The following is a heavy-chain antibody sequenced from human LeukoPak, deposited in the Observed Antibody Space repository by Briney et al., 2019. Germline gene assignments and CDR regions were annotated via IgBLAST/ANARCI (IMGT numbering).Heavy chain of an antibody. Sequence: GGSLRLSCAASGFTFSSYAMHWVRQAPGKGLEWVAVISYDGGNKYYADSVKGRFTISRDNSKNTLYLQMNSLRAEDTAVYYCARDQPPNYDILTGYSRGFDYWGQGTLVTVSS. V-gene: IGHV3-30*04. J-gene: IGHJ4*02. CDR2: ISYDGGNK. D-gene: IGHD3-9*01. CDR3: ARDQPPNYDILTGYSRGFDY. CDR1: GFTFSSYA.